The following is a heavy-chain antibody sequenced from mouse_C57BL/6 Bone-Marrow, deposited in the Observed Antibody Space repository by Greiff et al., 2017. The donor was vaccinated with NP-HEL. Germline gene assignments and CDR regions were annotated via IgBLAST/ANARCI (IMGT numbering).Heavy chain of an antibody. CDR2: ISNGGGST. J-gene: IGHJ1*03. V-gene: IGHV5-12*01. D-gene: IGHD1-1*01. CDR3: ARGYGSSDWYFDV. CDR1: GFTFSDYY. Sequence: EVQVVESGGGLVQPGGSLKLSCAASGFTFSDYYMYWVRQTPEKRLEWVAYISNGGGSTYYPDTVKGRFTISRDNAKNTLYLRMSRLKSEDTAMYYCARGYGSSDWYFDVWGTGTTVTVSS.